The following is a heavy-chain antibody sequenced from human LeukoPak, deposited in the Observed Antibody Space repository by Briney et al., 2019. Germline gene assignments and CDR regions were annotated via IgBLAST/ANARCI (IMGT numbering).Heavy chain of an antibody. CDR2: ISYDGSNK. J-gene: IGHJ4*02. D-gene: IGHD3-22*01. CDR1: GFTFSSYG. V-gene: IGHV3-30*03. Sequence: SGGSLRLSCAASGFTFSSYGMHWVRQAPGKGLEWVAVISYDGSNKYYADSVKGRFTISRDNSKNTLYLQMDSLRAEDTAVYYCARDGGYYDSSGLSGFDYWGQGTLVTVSS. CDR3: ARDGGYYDSSGLSGFDY.